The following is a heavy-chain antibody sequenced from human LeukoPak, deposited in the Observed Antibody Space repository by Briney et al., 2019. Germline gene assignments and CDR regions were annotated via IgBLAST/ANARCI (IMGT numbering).Heavy chain of an antibody. D-gene: IGHD3-16*01. CDR3: ARLRGSLFAGPDY. CDR2: ISGSGGST. J-gene: IGHJ4*02. Sequence: GGSLRLSCAASGFTFSGYAMSWVRQAPGKGLEWVSAISGSGGSTYYADSVKGRFTISRDNSKNTLYLQMNSLRAEDTAVYYCARLRGSLFAGPDYWGQGTLVTVSS. CDR1: GFTFSGYA. V-gene: IGHV3-23*01.